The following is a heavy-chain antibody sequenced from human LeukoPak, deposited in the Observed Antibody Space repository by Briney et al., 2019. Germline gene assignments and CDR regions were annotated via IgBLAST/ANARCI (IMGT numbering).Heavy chain of an antibody. CDR2: INPNSGGT. CDR1: GYTFTGYY. Sequence: ASVKVSCKASGYTFTGYYMHWVRQAPGQGLEWMGWINPNSGGTNYAQKFQGRVTMTRDTSISTAYMELSRLRSDDTAVYYCARPRRSGYAHPDYWGQGTLVTVSS. J-gene: IGHJ4*02. D-gene: IGHD5-12*01. CDR3: ARPRRSGYAHPDY. V-gene: IGHV1-2*02.